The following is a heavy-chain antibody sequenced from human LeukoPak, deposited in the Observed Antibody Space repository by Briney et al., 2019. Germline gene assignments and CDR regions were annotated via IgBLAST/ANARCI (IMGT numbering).Heavy chain of an antibody. Sequence: GASVNVSCKASGYTFTSYYMHWVRQAPGQGLEWMGIINPSGGSTSYAQKFQGRVTMTRDTSTSTVYMELSSLRSEDTAVYYCARGGRGYDSSGYKTRWWFDYWGQGTLVTVSS. CDR3: ARGGRGYDSSGYKTRWWFDY. CDR2: INPSGGST. CDR1: GYTFTSYY. D-gene: IGHD3-22*01. V-gene: IGHV1-46*01. J-gene: IGHJ4*02.